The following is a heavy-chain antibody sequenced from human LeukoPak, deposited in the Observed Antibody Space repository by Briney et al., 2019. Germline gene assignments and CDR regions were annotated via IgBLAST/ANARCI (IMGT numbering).Heavy chain of an antibody. CDR1: GFTFSDYD. Sequence: PGGSLRLSCAASGFTFSDYDMHWVRQTTGKGLEWVSAIGTAGDTYYLGSVKGRFTISRENAKNSLYLQMNSLRDGDTAVYYCTKARCWHYGVDVWGQGTTVTVSS. V-gene: IGHV3-13*01. J-gene: IGHJ6*02. CDR3: TKARCWHYGVDV. CDR2: IGTAGDT. D-gene: IGHD2-8*01.